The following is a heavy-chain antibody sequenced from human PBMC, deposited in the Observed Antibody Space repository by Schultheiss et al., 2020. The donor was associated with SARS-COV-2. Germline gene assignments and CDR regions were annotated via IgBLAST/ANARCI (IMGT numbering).Heavy chain of an antibody. CDR3: ARDYYDSSGYRGYFDY. CDR2: IYYSGST. D-gene: IGHD3-22*01. J-gene: IGHJ4*02. V-gene: IGHV4-59*01. CDR1: GGSFSGYY. Sequence: SETLSLTCAVYGGSFSGYYWSWIRQPPGKGLEWIGYIYYSGSTNYNPSLKSRVTISVDTSKNQFSLKLSSVTAADTAVYYCARDYYDSSGYRGYFDYWGQGTLVTVSS.